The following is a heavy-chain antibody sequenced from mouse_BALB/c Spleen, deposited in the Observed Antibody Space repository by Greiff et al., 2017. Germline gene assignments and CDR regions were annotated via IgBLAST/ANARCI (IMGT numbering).Heavy chain of an antibody. Sequence: EVQLQQSGPELVKPGASVKMSCKASGYTFTSYVMHWVKQKPGQGLEWIGYINPYNDGTKYNEKFKGKATLTSDKSSSTAYMELSSLTSEDSAVYYCARASNYYGSSYPHYYAMDYWGQGTSVTVSS. D-gene: IGHD1-1*01. J-gene: IGHJ4*01. CDR2: INPYNDGT. CDR3: ARASNYYGSSYPHYYAMDY. CDR1: GYTFTSYV. V-gene: IGHV1-14*01.